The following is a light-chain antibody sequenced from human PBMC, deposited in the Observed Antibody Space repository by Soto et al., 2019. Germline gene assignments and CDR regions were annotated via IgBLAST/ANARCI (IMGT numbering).Light chain of an antibody. CDR3: AAWDDSLNGRV. CDR2: SNN. J-gene: IGLJ3*02. V-gene: IGLV1-44*01. CDR1: NSNIGSNN. Sequence: QSVLTQPPSASGTSGQRVTISCSGSNSNIGSNNVHWYQHLPGTAPKLLIYSNNQRPSGVPDRFSGSKSGTSASLAISGVQSEDEADYYCAAWDDSLNGRVFGGGTKLTVL.